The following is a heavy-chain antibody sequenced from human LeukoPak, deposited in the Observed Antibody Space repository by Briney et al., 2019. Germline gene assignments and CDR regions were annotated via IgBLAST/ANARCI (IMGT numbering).Heavy chain of an antibody. V-gene: IGHV3-30*02. CDR2: IRYDGSNK. J-gene: IGHJ4*02. D-gene: IGHD3-10*01. CDR3: AKVNYGSGTMRYFDY. CDR1: GFTFSSYG. Sequence: GGSLRLSCAASGFTFSSYGMHWVCQAPGKGLEWVAFIRYDGSNKYYADSVKGRFTISRDNSKNTLYLQMNSLRAEDTAVYYCAKVNYGSGTMRYFDYWGQGTLVTVSS.